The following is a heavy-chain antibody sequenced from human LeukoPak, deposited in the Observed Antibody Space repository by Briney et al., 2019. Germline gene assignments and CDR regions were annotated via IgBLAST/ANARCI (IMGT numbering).Heavy chain of an antibody. CDR3: ARSRSGWLRDAFDI. CDR1: GGTFSSYA. CDR2: IIPIFGTA. J-gene: IGHJ3*02. Sequence: SVKVSCKASGGTFSSYAISWVRQAPGQGLEWMGGIIPIFGTANYAQKFQGRVTITADESTSTAYMELSSLRSEDTAVYYCARSRSGWLRDAFDIWGQGTMVTVSS. V-gene: IGHV1-69*13. D-gene: IGHD6-19*01.